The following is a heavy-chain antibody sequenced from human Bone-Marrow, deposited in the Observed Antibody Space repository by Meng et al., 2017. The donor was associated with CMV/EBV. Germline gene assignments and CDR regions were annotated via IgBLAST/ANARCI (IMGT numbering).Heavy chain of an antibody. Sequence: ASVKVSCKASGYTFTSYDINWVRQATGQGLEWMGWMNPNSGNTGYAQKFQGRVTMTRNTSISTAYMELSSLRSEDTAVYYCARGCSSTSCSLLYYYYYYGMDVWGQGTMVTVSS. CDR2: MNPNSGNT. D-gene: IGHD2-2*01. CDR1: GYTFTSYD. J-gene: IGHJ6*02. V-gene: IGHV1-8*01. CDR3: ARGCSSTSCSLLYYYYYYGMDV.